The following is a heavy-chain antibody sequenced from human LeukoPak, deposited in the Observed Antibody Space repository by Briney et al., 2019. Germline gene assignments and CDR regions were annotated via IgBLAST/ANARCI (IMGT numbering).Heavy chain of an antibody. Sequence: PGGSLRLSCAASGFTFRNYGFHWVRQAPGNGLEWVALIYYDGSKKYYADSVKGRLTISRDDSKNTLYLEMNSLRDEDTAMYYCARDAAKARLDVWGQGATVTVSS. V-gene: IGHV3-33*01. CDR2: IYYDGSKK. CDR3: ARDAAKARLDV. J-gene: IGHJ6*02. CDR1: GFTFRNYG. D-gene: IGHD6-25*01.